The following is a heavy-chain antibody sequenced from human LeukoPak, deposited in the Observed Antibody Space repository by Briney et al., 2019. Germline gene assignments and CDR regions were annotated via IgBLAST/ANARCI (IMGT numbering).Heavy chain of an antibody. CDR3: AREVGCSGGSCYSPNWFDP. D-gene: IGHD2-15*01. Sequence: SETLSLTCTVSGGSVSGGHYYWSWIRQPPGKGLEWIGDIYYSGSTNYKPSLKSRVTISIDTSKNQFSLKLNSVTAADTAVYYCAREVGCSGGSCYSPNWFDPWGQGTLVTVSS. CDR1: GGSVSGGHYY. CDR2: IYYSGST. J-gene: IGHJ5*02. V-gene: IGHV4-61*01.